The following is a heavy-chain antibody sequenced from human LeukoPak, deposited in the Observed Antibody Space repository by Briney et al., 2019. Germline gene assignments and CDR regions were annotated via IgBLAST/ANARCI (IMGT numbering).Heavy chain of an antibody. J-gene: IGHJ2*01. CDR2: IYYSGST. Sequence: SETLSLTCTVSGGSISSGGYYWSWIRQHPGKGLEWIGYIYYSGSTYYNPSLKSRVTISVDTSKNQFSLNLSSVTAADTAVYYCASKITVTSYWYFDLWGRGTLVTVSS. D-gene: IGHD4-17*01. CDR3: ASKITVTSYWYFDL. V-gene: IGHV4-31*03. CDR1: GGSISSGGYY.